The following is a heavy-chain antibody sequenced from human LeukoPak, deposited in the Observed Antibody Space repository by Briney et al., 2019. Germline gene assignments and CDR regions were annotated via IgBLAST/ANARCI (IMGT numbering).Heavy chain of an antibody. Sequence: GGTLRLSCAASGITFSSYGMSWVRQAPGKGLEWVSSISSTGGTTYYADSVKGRFTISRDNSKNTLYLQMNSLRAEDTAVYYCARPLMYYYGSETYFWFDPWGQGTLVTVSS. J-gene: IGHJ5*02. D-gene: IGHD3-10*01. CDR3: ARPLMYYYGSETYFWFDP. V-gene: IGHV3-23*01. CDR2: ISSTGGTT. CDR1: GITFSSYG.